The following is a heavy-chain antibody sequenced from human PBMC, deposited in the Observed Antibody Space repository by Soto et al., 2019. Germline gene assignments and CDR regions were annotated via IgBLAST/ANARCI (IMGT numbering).Heavy chain of an antibody. CDR1: GGSISSGGYY. V-gene: IGHV4-31*03. J-gene: IGHJ6*02. D-gene: IGHD2-15*01. CDR2: IYYSGST. CDR3: AKGYCSGGSCPFGMDV. Sequence: QVQLQESGPGLVKPSQTLSLTCTVSGGSISSGGYYWSWIRQHPGKGLEWIGYIYYSGSTYYNPSLKSRVTISVDTSKNQFPLKLSSVTAADTAVYYCAKGYCSGGSCPFGMDVWGQGTTVTVSS.